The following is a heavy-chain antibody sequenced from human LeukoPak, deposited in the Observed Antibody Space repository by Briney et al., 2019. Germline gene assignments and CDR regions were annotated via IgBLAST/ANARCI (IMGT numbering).Heavy chain of an antibody. V-gene: IGHV1-18*01. J-gene: IGHJ4*02. Sequence: ASVKVSFKASGYTFTSYAISWVRQAPGQGLEWMGWISAYNGNTNYAQKLQGRVTMTTDTSTSTAYMELRSLRSDDTAVYYCARDHDGGIPLDYWGQGTLVTVSS. D-gene: IGHD4-23*01. CDR3: ARDHDGGIPLDY. CDR2: ISAYNGNT. CDR1: GYTFTSYA.